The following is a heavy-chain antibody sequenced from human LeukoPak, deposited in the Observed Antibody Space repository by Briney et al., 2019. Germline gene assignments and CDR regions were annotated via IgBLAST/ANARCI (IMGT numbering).Heavy chain of an antibody. CDR3: ARSGYSSGWELGDYNNDVMDV. Sequence: ASVKVSCKASGYTFTGYYMHWVRQAPGQGLEWMGWINPNSGDKNYARKFQERATMNRDTSIRTAYMELSRLRSDDTAVYYCARSGYSSGWELGDYNNDVMDVWGQGTTVTVSS. J-gene: IGHJ6*02. V-gene: IGHV1-2*02. D-gene: IGHD6-19*01. CDR1: GYTFTGYY. CDR2: INPNSGDK.